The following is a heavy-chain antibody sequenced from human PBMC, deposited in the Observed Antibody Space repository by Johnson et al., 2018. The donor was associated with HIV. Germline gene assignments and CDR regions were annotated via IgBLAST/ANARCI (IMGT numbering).Heavy chain of an antibody. Sequence: QVQLVESGGGLVQPGGSLRLSCAASGFTVSSNYMSWVRQAPGKGLEWVAFIQSDGGNKYYADSVKGRFTISRDNSKNTLSLQMNSLRAEDTAVYYCAKEALRGGEYDAFDIWGQGTMVTVS. V-gene: IGHV3-30*02. CDR3: AKEALRGGEYDAFDI. D-gene: IGHD2-15*01. CDR2: IQSDGGNK. J-gene: IGHJ3*02. CDR1: GFTVSSNY.